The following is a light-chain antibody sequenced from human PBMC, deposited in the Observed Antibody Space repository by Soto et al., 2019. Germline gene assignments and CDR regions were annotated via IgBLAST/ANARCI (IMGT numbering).Light chain of an antibody. V-gene: IGKV1-27*01. CDR1: QGISNH. CDR2: AAS. CDR3: HKFTSAPFT. J-gene: IGKJ4*01. Sequence: DIQMTQSSSSLSAYVGDRVTITCRASQGISNHLAWYQQKPGKLPKLLIYAASILQSGVPSRFSGSGSGTDFTLTISSLQPEDVAIYYCHKFTSAPFTFGGGTKVEI.